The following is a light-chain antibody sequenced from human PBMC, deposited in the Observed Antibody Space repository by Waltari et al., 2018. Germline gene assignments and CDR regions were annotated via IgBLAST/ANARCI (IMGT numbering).Light chain of an antibody. Sequence: DIVVTQSPLSLPVTPGEPASITCRSSQSLLQSNRYNYLDWYLQKPGQAPQLLIYLGSNRDSGVPDRFSGTGSGTDFTLKINRVQAEDVGVYYCMQSLQALWTFGQGTKVEIK. CDR2: LGS. CDR3: MQSLQALWT. CDR1: QSLLQSNRYNY. J-gene: IGKJ1*01. V-gene: IGKV2-28*01.